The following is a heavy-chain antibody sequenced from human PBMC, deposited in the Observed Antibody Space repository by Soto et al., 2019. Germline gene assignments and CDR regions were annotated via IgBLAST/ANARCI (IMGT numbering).Heavy chain of an antibody. V-gene: IGHV4-31*03. CDR1: GGSISSGGYY. D-gene: IGHD3-3*01. Sequence: SETLSLTCTVSGGSISSGGYYWSWIRQHPGKGLEWIGYIYYSGSTYYNPSLKSRVTISVDTSKNQFSLKLSSVTAADTAVYYCARVRFLEWLSFTAPLFFPAGDGMDVWGQGTTVTVSS. J-gene: IGHJ6*02. CDR2: IYYSGST. CDR3: ARVRFLEWLSFTAPLFFPAGDGMDV.